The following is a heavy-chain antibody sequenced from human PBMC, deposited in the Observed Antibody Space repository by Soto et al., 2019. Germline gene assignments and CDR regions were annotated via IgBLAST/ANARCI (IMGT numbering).Heavy chain of an antibody. CDR1: GFTGSSYG. Sequence: GGSLRLYCAAAGFTGSSYGLDGIRHAPGQARQLVADVTYNRSNNDYANSVKGRITSFTDNSQNTLYLQTNSLRAEDTAVYYCEKDSPDGMDVSGQGTTVTRSS. J-gene: IGHJ6*02. CDR3: EKDSPDGMDV. V-gene: IGHV3-30*18. CDR2: VTYNRSNN.